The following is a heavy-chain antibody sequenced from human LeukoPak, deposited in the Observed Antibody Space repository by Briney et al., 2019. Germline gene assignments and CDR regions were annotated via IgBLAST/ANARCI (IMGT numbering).Heavy chain of an antibody. CDR2: IYYSGST. CDR1: GGSISSYY. D-gene: IGHD5-24*01. Sequence: PSETLSLTCTVSGGSISSYYWSWIRQPPGKGLEWIGYIYYSGSTNYNPSLKSRVTILVDTSKNQFSLKLSSVTAADTAVYYCARDRGDGYNPTFDYWGQGTLVTVSS. J-gene: IGHJ4*02. CDR3: ARDRGDGYNPTFDY. V-gene: IGHV4-59*01.